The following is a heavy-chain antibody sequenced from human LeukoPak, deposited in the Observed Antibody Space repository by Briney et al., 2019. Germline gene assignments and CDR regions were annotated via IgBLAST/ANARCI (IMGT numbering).Heavy chain of an antibody. D-gene: IGHD2-2*01. J-gene: IGHJ2*01. CDR2: ISAYNGNT. V-gene: IGHV1-18*01. CDR3: ARVSYCSMGSTSCYSGSGSYWYFDL. Sequence: ASVKVSCKASGYTFTSYGISWVRQAPGQGLEWMGWISAYNGNTNYAQKLQGRVTMTTDTSTSTAYMELRSLRSDDTAVYYCARVSYCSMGSTSCYSGSGSYWYFDLWGRGTLVTVSS. CDR1: GYTFTSYG.